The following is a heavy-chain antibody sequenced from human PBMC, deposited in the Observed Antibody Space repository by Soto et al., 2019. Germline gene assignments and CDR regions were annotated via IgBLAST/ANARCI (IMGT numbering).Heavy chain of an antibody. J-gene: IGHJ4*02. CDR2: INPNSGGT. CDR1: GYTFTGYY. D-gene: IGHD6-13*01. CDR3: ARAGLAAAVNFDY. Sequence: GASVKVSCKASGYTFTGYYMHWVRQAPGQGLEWMGWINPNSGGTNYAQKFQGWVTMTRDTSISTAYMELSRLRSDDTAVYYCARAGLAAAVNFDYWGQGTLVTVSS. V-gene: IGHV1-2*04.